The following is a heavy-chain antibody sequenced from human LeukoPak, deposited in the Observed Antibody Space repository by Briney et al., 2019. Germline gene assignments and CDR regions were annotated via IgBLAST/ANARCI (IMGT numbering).Heavy chain of an antibody. Sequence: PGRSLRLSCAASGFTFSSYGMHWVRQAPGKGLEWVAVISYDGSNKYYADSVKGRFTISRDNSKNTLYLQMNSLRAEDTAVYYCAKSTPTVIVVVVAALDYWGQGTLVTVSS. CDR3: AKSTPTVIVVVVAALDY. CDR1: GFTFSSYG. J-gene: IGHJ4*02. D-gene: IGHD2-15*01. CDR2: ISYDGSNK. V-gene: IGHV3-30*18.